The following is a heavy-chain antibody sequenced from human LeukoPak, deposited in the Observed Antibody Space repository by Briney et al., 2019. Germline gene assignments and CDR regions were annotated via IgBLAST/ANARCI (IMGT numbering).Heavy chain of an antibody. J-gene: IGHJ4*02. CDR3: ARHLTRLGELNYFDY. CDR1: GGSISSYY. V-gene: IGHV4-59*08. D-gene: IGHD3-16*01. CDR2: IYYSGST. Sequence: SETLSLTCTVSGGSISSYYWSWLRQPPGKGLEWIGYIYYSGSTNYNPSLKSRVTISVDTSKNQFSLKLSSVTAADTAVYYCARHLTRLGELNYFDYWGQGTLVTVSS.